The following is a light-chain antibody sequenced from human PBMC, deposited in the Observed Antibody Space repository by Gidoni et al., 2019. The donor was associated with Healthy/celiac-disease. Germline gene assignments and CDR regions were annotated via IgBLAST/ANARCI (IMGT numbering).Light chain of an antibody. J-gene: IGKJ2*01. CDR3: QQYGSSPYT. CDR2: GAS. Sequence: EIVLTQSPGTLSLSPGERATLSCRASQSVSSSYLAWYQQKPGQAPRLLIYGASSRATGSPDRFSGSGSGTEFTLTISRLEPEDVAVYYCQQYGSSPYTFGQGTKLEIK. V-gene: IGKV3-20*01. CDR1: QSVSSSY.